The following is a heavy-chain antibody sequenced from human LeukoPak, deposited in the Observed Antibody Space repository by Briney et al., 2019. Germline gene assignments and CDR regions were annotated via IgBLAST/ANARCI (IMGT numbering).Heavy chain of an antibody. V-gene: IGHV4-39*07. J-gene: IGHJ5*02. D-gene: IGHD3-10*01. CDR2: IYYSGST. CDR3: ARDYYGP. CDR1: GGSISSPYY. Sequence: SETLSLTCTVSGGSISSPYYWAWIRQPPGKGLEWIGSIYYSGSTYYNPSLKSRVTISLDTSNNQFSLKLSSVTAADTAVYYCARDYYGPWGQGTLVTVSS.